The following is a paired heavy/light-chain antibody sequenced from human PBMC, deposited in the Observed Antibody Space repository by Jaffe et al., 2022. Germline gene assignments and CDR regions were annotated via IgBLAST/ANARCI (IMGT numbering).Heavy chain of an antibody. Sequence: QVQLQESGPGLVKASETLSLTCVVSGSSMTSGPYWGWIRQPPGKGLEWIGSVYYSGSTHYNPAFQSRVTLSVDTSKNQFSLTLDSVTAADTALYYCARNGSIFTSGGLVQKGAFDIWGQGTMVTVSS. D-gene: IGHD3-16*01. CDR1: GSSMTSGPY. V-gene: IGHV4-38-2*01. CDR2: VYYSGST. CDR3: ARNGSIFTSGGLVQKGAFDI. J-gene: IGHJ3*02.
Light chain of an antibody. Sequence: DIVMTQSPDSLSVSLGERATINCKSSQSDVYSSNNKNHLAWYQQKAGQAPKLLIYWASTRESGVPDRFSGSGSGTDFTLTISSLQAEDVAVYFCQQYFSSPYTFGQGTKVELK. CDR3: QQYFSSPYT. CDR1: QSDVYSSNNKNH. CDR2: WAS. V-gene: IGKV4-1*01. J-gene: IGKJ2*01.